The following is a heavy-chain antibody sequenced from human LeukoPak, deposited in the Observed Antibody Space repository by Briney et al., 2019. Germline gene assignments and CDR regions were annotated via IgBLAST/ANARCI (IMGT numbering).Heavy chain of an antibody. CDR1: GFTFSSYS. D-gene: IGHD3-9*01. CDR3: ASGGGNYDILTGYYSRYYFDY. J-gene: IGHJ4*02. CDR2: ISSSSSYI. Sequence: PGGSLRLSCAASGFTFSSYSMNWVRQAPGKGLEWVSSISSSSSYIYYADSVRGRFTISRDNAKNSLYLQMNSLRAEDTAVYYCASGGGNYDILTGYYSRYYFDYWGQGTLVTVSS. V-gene: IGHV3-21*01.